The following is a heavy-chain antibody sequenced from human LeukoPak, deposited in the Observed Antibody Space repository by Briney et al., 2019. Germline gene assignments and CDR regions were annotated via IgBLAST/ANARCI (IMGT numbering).Heavy chain of an antibody. V-gene: IGHV3-21*01. Sequence: PGGSLRLSCAASGFTFSSYSMNWVRQAPGKGLEWVSSISSSSSYIYYADSVKGRFTISRDNAKNSLYLQMNSLRAEDTAVYYCARDSQYSSSPDWFDPWGQGTLVTVSS. J-gene: IGHJ5*02. CDR3: ARDSQYSSSPDWFDP. CDR2: ISSSSSYI. CDR1: GFTFSSYS. D-gene: IGHD6-13*01.